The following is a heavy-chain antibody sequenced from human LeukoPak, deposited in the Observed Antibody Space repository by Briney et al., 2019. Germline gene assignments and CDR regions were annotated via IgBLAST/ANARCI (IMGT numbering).Heavy chain of an antibody. CDR3: ARSATYYYDSSGQLNFDY. CDR1: GFSLSTSGMC. CDR2: IDWDDDK. V-gene: IGHV2-70*11. Sequence: SGPALVKPTQTLTLTCTFSGFSLSTSGMCVSWIRQPPGKALEWLARIDWDDDKYYSTSLKTRLTISKDTSKNQVVLTMTNMDPVDTATYYCARSATYYYDSSGQLNFDYWGQGTLATVSS. J-gene: IGHJ4*02. D-gene: IGHD3-22*01.